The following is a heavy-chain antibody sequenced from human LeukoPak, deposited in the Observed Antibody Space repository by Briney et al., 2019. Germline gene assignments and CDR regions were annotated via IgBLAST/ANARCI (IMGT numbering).Heavy chain of an antibody. J-gene: IGHJ4*02. CDR3: ARARQFDY. CDR2: INHSGSA. CDR1: GESFSGYY. V-gene: IGHV4-34*01. Sequence: PSETLSLTCAVYGESFSGYYWTWIRQPPGKGLEWIGEINHSGSANYNPSLKSRVTISVDTSKNQFSLKLSSVTAADTAVYYCARARQFDYWGQGTLVTVSS.